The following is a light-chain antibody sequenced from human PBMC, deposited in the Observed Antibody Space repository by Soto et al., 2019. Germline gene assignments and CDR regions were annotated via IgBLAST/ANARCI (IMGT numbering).Light chain of an antibody. V-gene: IGLV1-44*01. CDR1: SSNIGSNS. CDR2: SND. Sequence: QSVLTQPPSTSGTPGQRVTISCSGSSSNIGSNSVNWYQHLPGTAPKLLIYSNDLRPSGVPDRFSGSKSGTSVSLAISGLQSEDEADYYCAVWDDSLNGAVFGGGTKVTVL. J-gene: IGLJ7*01. CDR3: AVWDDSLNGAV.